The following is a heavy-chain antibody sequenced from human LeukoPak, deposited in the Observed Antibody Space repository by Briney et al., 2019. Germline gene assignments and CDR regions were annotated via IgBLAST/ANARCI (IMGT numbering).Heavy chain of an antibody. D-gene: IGHD6-19*01. CDR1: GFTFSSYT. V-gene: IGHV3-21*01. J-gene: IGHJ4*02. CDR3: ARGDKSSGWYFFDY. CDR2: ITSSSSYI. Sequence: PGGSLRLSCAASGFTFSSYTMNWVRQAPGKGLEWVSSITSSSSYIYYADSVKGRFTISRDNAKNSPYLQMNSLRGEDTAVYYCARGDKSSGWYFFDYWGQGTLVTVSS.